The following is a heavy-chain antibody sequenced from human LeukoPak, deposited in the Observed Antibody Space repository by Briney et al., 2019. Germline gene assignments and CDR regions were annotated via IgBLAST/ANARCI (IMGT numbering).Heavy chain of an antibody. CDR2: IWYDGYNK. D-gene: IGHD6-19*01. CDR1: GFTFSSYG. Sequence: GGSLRLSCAASGFTFSSYGMHWVRQAPGKGLEWVAVIWYDGYNKYHADSVKGRFTISRDNSKNTLSLQMNSLRAEDTAVYYCARDGYSSGTRDAFDIWGQGKMVTVSS. V-gene: IGHV3-33*01. J-gene: IGHJ3*02. CDR3: ARDGYSSGTRDAFDI.